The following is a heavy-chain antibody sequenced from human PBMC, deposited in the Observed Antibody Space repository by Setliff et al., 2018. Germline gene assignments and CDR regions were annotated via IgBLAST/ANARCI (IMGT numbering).Heavy chain of an antibody. CDR1: GGSISSGSYY. CDR2: IYVGGSA. Sequence: PSETLSLTCTVSGGSISSGSYYWTWIRQPAGKGLEWIGRIYVGGSANDNPSLKSRVTISVDTSKNQFSLKLSSVTAADTAVYYCARDPGGHSGTWCLDSWGQGTLVTVSS. CDR3: ARDPGGHSGTWCLDS. J-gene: IGHJ4*02. D-gene: IGHD2-8*01. V-gene: IGHV4-61*02.